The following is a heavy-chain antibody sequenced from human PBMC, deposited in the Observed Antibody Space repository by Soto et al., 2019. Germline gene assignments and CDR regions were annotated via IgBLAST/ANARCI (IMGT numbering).Heavy chain of an antibody. CDR1: GFTFSSYG. CDR3: AGSGALGEWLVRDYYYYGMDV. D-gene: IGHD6-19*01. V-gene: IGHV3-33*01. CDR2: IWYDGSNK. J-gene: IGHJ6*02. Sequence: GGSLRLSCAASGFTFSSYGMHWVRQAPGKGLEWVAVIWYDGSNKYYADSVKGRFTISRDNSKNTLYLQMNSLRAEDTAVYYCAGSGALGEWLVRDYYYYGMDVWGQGTTVTVSS.